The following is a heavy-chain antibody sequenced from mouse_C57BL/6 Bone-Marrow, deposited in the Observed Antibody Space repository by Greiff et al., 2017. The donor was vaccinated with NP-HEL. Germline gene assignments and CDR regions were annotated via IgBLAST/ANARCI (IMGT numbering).Heavy chain of an antibody. V-gene: IGHV6-6*01. CDR1: GFTFSDAW. Sequence: EVKLMESGGGLVQPGGSMKLSCAASGFTFSDAWMDWVRQSPEKGLEWVAEIRNKANNHATYYAESVKGRFTISRDDSKSSVYLQMNSLRAEDTGIYYCTSIITTVALYFGVWGTGTTVTVSS. D-gene: IGHD1-1*01. CDR2: IRNKANNHAT. CDR3: TSIITTVALYFGV. J-gene: IGHJ1*03.